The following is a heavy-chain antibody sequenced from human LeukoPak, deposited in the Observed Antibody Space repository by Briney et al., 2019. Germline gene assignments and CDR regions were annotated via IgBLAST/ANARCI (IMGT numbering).Heavy chain of an antibody. V-gene: IGHV3-53*01. CDR3: ARRDTTGWFHHFDY. D-gene: IGHD6-19*01. CDR2: LYNGGGA. Sequence: QPGGSLRLSCAASGFTVSSNSMTWVRQAPGKGLEWESILYNGGGANYADSVKGRFTISRDNSRNTLFLQMNSLRDEDTAVYYCARRDTTGWFHHFDYWGQGTLVTVSS. J-gene: IGHJ4*02. CDR1: GFTVSSNS.